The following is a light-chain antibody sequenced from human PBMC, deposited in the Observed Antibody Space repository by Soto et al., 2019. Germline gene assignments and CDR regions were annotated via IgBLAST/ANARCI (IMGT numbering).Light chain of an antibody. CDR1: QDISTW. J-gene: IGKJ5*01. CDR2: ATS. V-gene: IGKV1D-12*01. CDR3: KQGKSLPVT. Sequence: DIQMTQSPSSVSASVGDRVTITCRASQDISTWLTWYQQKSGQALKLLIHATSNLQSGVPSRFSGSGSGTDFTLTISNLQPEDFATYYCKQGKSLPVTFGQGTRLEIK.